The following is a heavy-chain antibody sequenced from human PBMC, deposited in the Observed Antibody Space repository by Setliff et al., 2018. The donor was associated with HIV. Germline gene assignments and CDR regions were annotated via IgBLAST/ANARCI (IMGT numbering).Heavy chain of an antibody. V-gene: IGHV3-23*01. CDR3: AQDPRPDYTGQYFFFAY. Sequence: GESLKISCVASGIIFTKCGLSWVRQAPGKGLEWISGICDSDGATYYADSVKGRFTISRDSSKSTLYLQMNGLRAEDTAVYYCAQDPRPDYTGQYFFFAYWGQGALVPVSS. D-gene: IGHD2-2*02. CDR2: ICDSDGAT. CDR1: GIIFTKCG. J-gene: IGHJ4*02.